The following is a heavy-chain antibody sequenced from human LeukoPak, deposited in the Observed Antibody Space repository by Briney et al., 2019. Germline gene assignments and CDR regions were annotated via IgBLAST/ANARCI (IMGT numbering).Heavy chain of an antibody. Sequence: SETLSLTCTVSGGSISSYYWSWIRQPPGKELEWIGYIYYSGSTNYNPSLKSRVTIPVDTSKNQFSLKLSSVTAADTAVYYCARVGSYYDILTGYYKSSRYYYYGMDVWGQGTTVTVSS. CDR1: GGSISSYY. J-gene: IGHJ6*02. CDR2: IYYSGST. V-gene: IGHV4-59*01. D-gene: IGHD3-9*01. CDR3: ARVGSYYDILTGYYKSSRYYYYGMDV.